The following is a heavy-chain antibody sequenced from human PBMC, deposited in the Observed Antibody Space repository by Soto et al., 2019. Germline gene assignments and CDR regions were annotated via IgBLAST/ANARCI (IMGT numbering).Heavy chain of an antibody. D-gene: IGHD3-10*01. J-gene: IGHJ4*02. V-gene: IGHV3-30*03. CDR3: ARVLPSGTNYFTEY. CDR1: GFTFDDYA. Sequence: GGSLRLSCAASGFTFDDYAMHWVRQAPGKGLEWVAVISRDGSSKYYADSVTGRLTISRDNAKNSLYLQMNSLKTEDTAVYYCARVLPSGTNYFTEYWGQGTLITV. CDR2: ISRDGSSK.